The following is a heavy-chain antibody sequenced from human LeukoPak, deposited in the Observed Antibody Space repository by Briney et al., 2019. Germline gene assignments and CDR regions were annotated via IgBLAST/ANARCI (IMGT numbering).Heavy chain of an antibody. CDR3: ARDRKSHGFDP. Sequence: GGSLRLSCAASGFTFSSYSMNWVRQAPGKGLEWVSSISSSSSYIYYADSVKGRFTISRDNAKNLLYLQMDSLRAEDTAVYYCARDRKSHGFDPWGQGTLVTVSS. CDR2: ISSSSSYI. J-gene: IGHJ5*02. V-gene: IGHV3-21*01. CDR1: GFTFSSYS.